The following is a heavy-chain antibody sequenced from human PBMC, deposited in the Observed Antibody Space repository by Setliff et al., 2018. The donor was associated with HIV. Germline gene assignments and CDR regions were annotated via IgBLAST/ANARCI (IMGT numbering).Heavy chain of an antibody. J-gene: IGHJ4*02. CDR2: TYFRSKWHN. CDR1: GDSVSSNSAA. V-gene: IGHV6-1*01. CDR3: ARGSYGSVLL. D-gene: IGHD6-19*01. Sequence: SQTLSLPCAISGDSVSSNSAAWNWVRQSPSRGLEWLGRTYFRSKWHNNYAASVEGRITISPDTSRNEFSLQLNSVTPEDTAVYYCARGSYGSVLLWGQGTLVTVSS.